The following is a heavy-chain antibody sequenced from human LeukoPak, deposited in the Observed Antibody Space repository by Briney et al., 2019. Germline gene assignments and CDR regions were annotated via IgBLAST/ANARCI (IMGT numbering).Heavy chain of an antibody. CDR3: ARDRPQAMVRGVGYDY. V-gene: IGHV1-2*06. CDR2: INPNSGGT. D-gene: IGHD3-10*01. CDR1: GYTFTGYY. Sequence: ASVNVSCMASGYTFTGYYMHGVRQAPGQGLEWMGRINPNSGGTNYTKNSQGSDTMTRDTSISTAYLELSRLRSDDTAVYYCARDRPQAMVRGVGYDYWGQGTLVTVSS. J-gene: IGHJ4*02.